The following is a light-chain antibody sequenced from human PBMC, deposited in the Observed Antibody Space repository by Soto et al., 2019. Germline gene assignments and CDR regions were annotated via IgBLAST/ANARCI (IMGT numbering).Light chain of an antibody. CDR2: NFL. J-gene: IGLJ7*01. Sequence: QSALTQPASVSGSPGQSITISCTGTSSDVGGYNYVSWYQQYAGKAPQLIIYNFLSRPSGVSNRFSGSKSGNTASLTISGLRAEDEADYYCSSYTSRSTTIFGGGTQLTVL. V-gene: IGLV2-14*01. CDR3: SSYTSRSTTI. CDR1: SSDVGGYNY.